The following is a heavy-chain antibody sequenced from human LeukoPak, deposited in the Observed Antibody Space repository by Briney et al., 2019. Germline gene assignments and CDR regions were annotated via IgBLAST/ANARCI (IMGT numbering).Heavy chain of an antibody. J-gene: IGHJ4*02. Sequence: GGSLRLSCAASGFTFSSYAMSWVRQAPGKGLEWVSGISGSGDSTYYADSVKGRFTISRDNSKNTLYLLMNSLRAEETAVYYCAKVRGLHSGSYVFDYWGQGTLVTVSS. CDR2: ISGSGDST. CDR3: AKVRGLHSGSYVFDY. CDR1: GFTFSSYA. V-gene: IGHV3-23*01. D-gene: IGHD1-26*01.